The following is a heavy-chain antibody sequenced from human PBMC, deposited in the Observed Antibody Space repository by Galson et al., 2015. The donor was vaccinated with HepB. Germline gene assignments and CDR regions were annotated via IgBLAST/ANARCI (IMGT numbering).Heavy chain of an antibody. CDR2: INAGNGNT. Sequence: SVKVSCKASGYTFTSYAMHWVRQAPGQRLEWMGWINAGNGNTKYSQKFQGRVTITRDTSASTAYMELSSLRSEDTAVYYCARDFGVATVTHYFDYWGQGTLVTVSS. CDR1: GYTFTSYA. V-gene: IGHV1-3*01. J-gene: IGHJ4*02. D-gene: IGHD5-12*01. CDR3: ARDFGVATVTHYFDY.